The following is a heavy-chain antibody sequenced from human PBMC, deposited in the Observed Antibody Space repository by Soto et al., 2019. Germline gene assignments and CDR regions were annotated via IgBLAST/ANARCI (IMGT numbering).Heavy chain of an antibody. CDR1: GGTFSSYT. Sequence: QVRLVQSGAEVKKPGSSVKVSCKASGGTFSSYTISWVRQAPGQGLEWMGRIIPILGIANYAQKFQGRVTITADKSTSTAYMELSSLRSEDTAVYYCARGVGGTPSYFDYWGQGTLVTVSS. V-gene: IGHV1-69*02. CDR2: IIPILGIA. J-gene: IGHJ4*02. D-gene: IGHD2-15*01. CDR3: ARGVGGTPSYFDY.